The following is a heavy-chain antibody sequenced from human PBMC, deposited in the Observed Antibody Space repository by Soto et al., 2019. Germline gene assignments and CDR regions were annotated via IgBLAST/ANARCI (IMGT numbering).Heavy chain of an antibody. CDR3: AKDLQWLVQGPYF. CDR1: GYSFTRYW. Sequence: PGESLKISCKGSGYSFTRYWIGWVRQMPGKGLEWMGIIYPRDSDTRYSPSFQGRFTISRDNSKNTLFLQMNSLRAEDTAVYYCAKDLQWLVQGPYFWGQGTLVTVSS. D-gene: IGHD6-19*01. J-gene: IGHJ4*02. V-gene: IGHV5-51*01. CDR2: IYPRDSDT.